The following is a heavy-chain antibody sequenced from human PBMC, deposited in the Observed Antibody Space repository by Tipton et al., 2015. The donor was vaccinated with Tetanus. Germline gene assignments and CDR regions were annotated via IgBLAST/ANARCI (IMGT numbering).Heavy chain of an antibody. CDR2: ISSSGRT. V-gene: IGHV4-34*01. D-gene: IGHD5/OR15-5a*01. J-gene: IGHJ4*02. Sequence: TLSLTCDVYDGSFSAYYWTWIRQPPGKGLEWIGSISSSGRTYYNPSLKSRVNMSVDTPKKHFSLSLGSVSAADTAVYYCARLREVVSRSGWALDYWGQGALVTVSS. CDR1: DGSFSAYY. CDR3: ARLREVVSRSGWALDY.